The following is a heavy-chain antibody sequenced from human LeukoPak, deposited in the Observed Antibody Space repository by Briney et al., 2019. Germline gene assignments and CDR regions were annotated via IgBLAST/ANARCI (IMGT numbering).Heavy chain of an antibody. V-gene: IGHV3-23*01. Sequence: GGSLRLSCAASGFTFSSYAMSWVRQAPGKGLEWVSAISGSGGSTYYADSVKGRFTISRDNSKNTLYLQMNSLRAEDTAIYYCAKNGDRGAYCSGGSCYPYYYYYMDVWGKGTTVTISS. CDR3: AKNGDRGAYCSGGSCYPYYYYYMDV. D-gene: IGHD2-15*01. CDR1: GFTFSSYA. J-gene: IGHJ6*03. CDR2: ISGSGGST.